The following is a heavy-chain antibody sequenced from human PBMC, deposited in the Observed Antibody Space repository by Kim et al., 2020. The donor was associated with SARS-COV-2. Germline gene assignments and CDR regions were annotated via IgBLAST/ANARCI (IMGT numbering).Heavy chain of an antibody. Sequence: ASVKVSCKASGYSFTTYTIQWLRQAPGQRLEWIGWINTDNGKTKYSEKFQGRVTITRDIFASTAYMELSNMRSEDTALYYCAREVRGVITYFDYWGQGTLVTVSS. D-gene: IGHD3-10*01. CDR2: INTDNGKT. J-gene: IGHJ4*02. CDR3: AREVRGVITYFDY. V-gene: IGHV1-3*04. CDR1: GYSFTTYT.